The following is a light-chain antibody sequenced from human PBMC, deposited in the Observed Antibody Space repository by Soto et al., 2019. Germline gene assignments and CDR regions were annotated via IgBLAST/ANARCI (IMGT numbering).Light chain of an antibody. CDR1: QSVSSSY. V-gene: IGKV3D-7*01. Sequence: EIALTQSPGTLSLSPGERATLSCRASQSVSSSYLSWYQQKPGQAPRLLIYGASTRATGIPARFSGSGSGTDFTLTISSLQPEDFAVYYCQQDYNLLTFGGGTKVDIK. J-gene: IGKJ4*01. CDR2: GAS. CDR3: QQDYNLLT.